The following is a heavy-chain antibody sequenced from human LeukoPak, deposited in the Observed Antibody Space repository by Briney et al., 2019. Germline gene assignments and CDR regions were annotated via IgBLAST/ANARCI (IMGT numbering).Heavy chain of an antibody. CDR1: GYSFTTYW. Sequence: GESLKISCEGSGYSFTTYWIGWVRQMPGKGLEWMGRIDPRDSYTKYSPSFEGHVTISVDKSISSAFLQWNSLKASDSAMYYCATGASKVTTDFANYWGQGTQVAVSS. CDR3: ATGASKVTTDFANY. CDR2: IDPRDSYT. D-gene: IGHD4-17*01. J-gene: IGHJ4*02. V-gene: IGHV5-10-1*01.